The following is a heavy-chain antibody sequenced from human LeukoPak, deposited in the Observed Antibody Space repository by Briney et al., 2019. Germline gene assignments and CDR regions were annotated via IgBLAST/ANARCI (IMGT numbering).Heavy chain of an antibody. CDR2: IYYSGST. J-gene: IGHJ3*02. D-gene: IGHD2-2*01. CDR1: GGSISSYY. V-gene: IGHV4-59*01. Sequence: PSETLSLTCTVSGGSISSYYWSWIRQPPGKGLEWIGYIYYSGSTNYNPSLKSRVTISVDTSKNQFSPKLSSVTAADTAVYYCARPSSTIPGAFDIWGQGTMVTVSS. CDR3: ARPSSTIPGAFDI.